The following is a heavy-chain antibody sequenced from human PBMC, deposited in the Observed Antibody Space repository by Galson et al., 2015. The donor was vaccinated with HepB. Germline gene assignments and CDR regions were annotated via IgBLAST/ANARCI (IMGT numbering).Heavy chain of an antibody. J-gene: IGHJ4*02. Sequence: SVKVSCKASGGTFSSHTFSWVRQAPGQGPEWMGGIIPMFGSGNYAEKFQGRVTITADESKSTTYMELSSLRSEDTAVYYCARQYGTSGYYAYWGQGTLVTVSS. CDR3: ARQYGTSGYYAY. D-gene: IGHD3-22*01. CDR2: IIPMFGSG. CDR1: GGTFSSHT. V-gene: IGHV1-69*13.